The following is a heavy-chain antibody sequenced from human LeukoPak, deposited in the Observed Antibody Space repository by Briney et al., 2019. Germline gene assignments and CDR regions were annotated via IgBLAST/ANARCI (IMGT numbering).Heavy chain of an antibody. CDR1: GGSISSSSYY. D-gene: IGHD3-9*01. V-gene: IGHV4-39*07. J-gene: IGHJ4*02. CDR3: ARVHYDILTAALDYFDY. CDR2: IYYSGST. Sequence: SETLALTCTVSGGSISSSSYYWGWIRQPPGKGLEWIGSIYYSGSTYYNPSLKSRVTISVDTSKNQFSLKLSSVTAADTAVYYCARVHYDILTAALDYFDYWGQGTLVTVSS.